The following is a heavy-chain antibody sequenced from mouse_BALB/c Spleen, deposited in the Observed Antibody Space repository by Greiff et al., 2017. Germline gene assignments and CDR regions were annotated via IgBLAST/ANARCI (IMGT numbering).Heavy chain of an antibody. CDR1: GFTFSSFG. V-gene: IGHV5-17*02. J-gene: IGHJ2*01. CDR3: ARSRGNSHFDY. CDR2: ISSGSSTI. Sequence: EVKLVESGGGLVQPGGSRKLSCAASGFTFSSFGMHWVRQAPEKGLEWVAYISSGSSTIYYADTVKGRFTISRDNPKNTLFRQMTSLRSEDTAMYYCARSRGNSHFDYWGQGTTLTVSS. D-gene: IGHD2-1*01.